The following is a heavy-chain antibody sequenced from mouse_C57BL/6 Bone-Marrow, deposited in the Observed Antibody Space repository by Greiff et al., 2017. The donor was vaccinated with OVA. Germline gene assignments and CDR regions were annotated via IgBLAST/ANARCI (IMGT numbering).Heavy chain of an antibody. D-gene: IGHD4-1*01. Sequence: VQLQQSGAELVMPGASVKLSCKASGYTFTSYWMHWVKQRPGQGLEWIGEIDPSDSYTHYNQQFKGQSTLTVDTSSSTAYMQLSSLTSEDSAVYYCARRWVFDYWGQGTTRTVSS. CDR1: GYTFTSYW. J-gene: IGHJ2*01. CDR2: IDPSDSYT. V-gene: IGHV1-69*01. CDR3: ARRWVFDY.